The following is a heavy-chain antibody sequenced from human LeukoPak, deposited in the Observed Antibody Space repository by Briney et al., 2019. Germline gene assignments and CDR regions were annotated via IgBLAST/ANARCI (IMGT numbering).Heavy chain of an antibody. CDR1: GGSFSGYY. Sequence: SETLSLTCAVYGGSFSGYYWSWIRQPPGKGQEWIGEINHSGSTNYNPSLKSRVTISVGTFKNQFSLKLSSVTAADTAVYHCARHRRDYYGSGRMYYFDYWGQGTLVTVSS. D-gene: IGHD3-10*01. V-gene: IGHV4-34*01. CDR2: INHSGST. J-gene: IGHJ4*02. CDR3: ARHRRDYYGSGRMYYFDY.